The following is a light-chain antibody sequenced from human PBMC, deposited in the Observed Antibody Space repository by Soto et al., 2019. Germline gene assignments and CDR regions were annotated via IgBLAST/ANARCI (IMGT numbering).Light chain of an antibody. CDR2: DAS. CDR1: QSISSW. J-gene: IGKJ1*01. V-gene: IGKV1-5*01. CDR3: QQYNSYSRT. Sequence: DIQITQSXSTLSXXXXXXXTIXXRASQSISSWLAWYQQKPGKAPKLLIYDASSLESGVPSRFSGSGSGTEFTLTISSLQPDDFATYYCQQYNSYSRTFGQGTKVDIK.